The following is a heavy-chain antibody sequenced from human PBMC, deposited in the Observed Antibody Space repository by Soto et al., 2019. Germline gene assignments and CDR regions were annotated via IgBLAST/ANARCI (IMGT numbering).Heavy chain of an antibody. CDR2: ISAYNGNT. CDR1: GYTFSIYG. J-gene: IGHJ2*01. Sequence: QVQLVQSGAEVKKPGASVKVSCKASGYTFSIYGISWVRQATGQGLEWMGWISAYNGNTKYAQKLQGRVTVTTDTSTSRAYMELRSLRSDDTAVYYCARDLIGVTYPWFFDLWGRGTLVTVSS. D-gene: IGHD2-21*02. V-gene: IGHV1-18*01. CDR3: ARDLIGVTYPWFFDL.